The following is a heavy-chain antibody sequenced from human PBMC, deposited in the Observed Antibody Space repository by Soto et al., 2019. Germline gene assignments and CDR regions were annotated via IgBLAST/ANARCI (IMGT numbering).Heavy chain of an antibody. CDR3: ARGIHGSGSYDSWFDP. V-gene: IGHV1-8*01. CDR2: MNPNSGNT. D-gene: IGHD3-10*01. J-gene: IGHJ5*02. Sequence: ASVKVYCKASGYTFTSYDIHWVRQATGQGLEWMGWMNPNSGNTGYAQKFQGRVTMSRNTSISTAYMELSSLRSEDTAVYYCARGIHGSGSYDSWFDPWGQGTPVTVSS. CDR1: GYTFTSYD.